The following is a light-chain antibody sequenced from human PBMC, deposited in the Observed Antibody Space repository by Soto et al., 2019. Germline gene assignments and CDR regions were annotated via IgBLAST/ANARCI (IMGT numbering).Light chain of an antibody. CDR3: LSYTRSSIYG. CDR1: SSDVGGYNY. V-gene: IGLV2-14*03. CDR2: GVS. Sequence: QSVLTQPASVSGSPGQSITISCSGTSSDVGGYNYVSWYQHHPGKAPKVALYGVSNRPSGVSNRFSGSKSGNTATLTISGLQAEDEADYYCLSYTRSSIYGFGTGTKVTVL. J-gene: IGLJ1*01.